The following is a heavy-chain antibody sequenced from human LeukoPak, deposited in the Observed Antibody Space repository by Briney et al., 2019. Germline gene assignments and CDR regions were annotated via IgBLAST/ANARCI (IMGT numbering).Heavy chain of an antibody. Sequence: GGSLRLSCAASGFTLSSYAMSWVRQAPGKGLEWVANIKQDGSEKYYVDSVKGRFTISRDNAKNSLYLQMNSLRAEDTAVYYCARELVATIDYWGQGTLVTVSS. J-gene: IGHJ4*02. CDR2: IKQDGSEK. CDR1: GFTLSSYA. CDR3: ARELVATIDY. V-gene: IGHV3-7*01. D-gene: IGHD5-12*01.